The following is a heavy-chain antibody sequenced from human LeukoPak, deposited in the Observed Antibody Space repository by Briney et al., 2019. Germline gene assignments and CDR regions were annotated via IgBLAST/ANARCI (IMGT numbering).Heavy chain of an antibody. D-gene: IGHD3-3*01. CDR2: INSDGSST. J-gene: IGHJ5*02. CDR3: ARGYDFWSGYYSPVWFDP. V-gene: IGHV3-74*01. Sequence: GGSLRLSCAASGFTFSDYWMHWVRQVPGKGLVWVSHINSDGSSTSYADSVKGRFTISRDNAKNTLYLQMNSLRAEDTAVYYCARGYDFWSGYYSPVWFDPWGQGTLVTVSS. CDR1: GFTFSDYW.